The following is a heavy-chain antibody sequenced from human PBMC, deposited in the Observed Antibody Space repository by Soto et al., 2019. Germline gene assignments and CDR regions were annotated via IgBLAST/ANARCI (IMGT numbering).Heavy chain of an antibody. CDR2: IYHGDSDT. CDR1: GYSFTSHW. J-gene: IGHJ6*02. D-gene: IGHD4-4*01. CDR3: ARQIYSNHYYYYGMDV. Sequence: GEPMKISCKGSGYSFTSHWIGWVRQMHGKGLEWMGIIYHGDSDTRYSPSFQGQVTISAHKSISTAYLQWSSLKASDTAMYYCARQIYSNHYYYYGMDVWGQGTTVTVS. V-gene: IGHV5-51*01.